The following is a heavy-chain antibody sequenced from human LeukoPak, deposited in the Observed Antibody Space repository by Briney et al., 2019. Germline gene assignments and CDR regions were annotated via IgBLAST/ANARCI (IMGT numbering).Heavy chain of an antibody. V-gene: IGHV3-21*01. D-gene: IGHD2-15*01. J-gene: IGHJ4*02. CDR1: GFTFSTYS. CDR2: ISGSSSYI. Sequence: GGSLRLSCAASGFTFSTYSMNWVRQAPGKGLEWVSSISGSSSYIYYADSVKGRFTISRDNAKNSLYLQMNSLRAEDTAVYYCARDREGYCSGGTCTNFDYWGQGTLVTVSS. CDR3: ARDREGYCSGGTCTNFDY.